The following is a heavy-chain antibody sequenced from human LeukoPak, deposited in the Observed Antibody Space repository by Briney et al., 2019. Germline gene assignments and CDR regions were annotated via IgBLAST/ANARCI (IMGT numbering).Heavy chain of an antibody. Sequence: GSSVKVSCKASGGTFSSYAISWVRQAPGQGLEWMGGIIPIFGTANYAQKFQGRVTITTDESTGTAYMELSSLRSEDTAVYYCARGTGYYYYYYMDVWGKGTTVTVSS. V-gene: IGHV1-69*05. CDR3: ARGTGYYYYYYMDV. J-gene: IGHJ6*03. CDR1: GGTFSSYA. CDR2: IIPIFGTA.